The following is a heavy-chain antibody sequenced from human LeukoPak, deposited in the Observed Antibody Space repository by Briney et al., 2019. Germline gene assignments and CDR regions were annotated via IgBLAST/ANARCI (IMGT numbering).Heavy chain of an antibody. CDR1: GYTFSSYG. J-gene: IGHJ1*01. V-gene: IGHV1-18*01. CDR3: ATVTYSSSSYFQH. Sequence: ASVKVSCKTSGYTFSSYGINWVRQAPGQGLEWMGWVTTYNGNTNYAQKFQGRVIMTRDISTRTAYMELSSLRSEDTAVYYCATVTYSSSSYFQHWGQGTLVTVSS. CDR2: VTTYNGNT. D-gene: IGHD6-6*01.